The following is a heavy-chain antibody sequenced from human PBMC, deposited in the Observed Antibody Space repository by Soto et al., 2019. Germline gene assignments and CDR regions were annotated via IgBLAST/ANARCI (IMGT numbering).Heavy chain of an antibody. Sequence: SETLSLTCAVYGGSFSGYYWSWIRQPPGKGLEWIGEINHSGSTNYNPSLKSRVTISVDTSKNQFSLKLSSVTAADTAVYYCARLVTFHVYSSSWSFRPWFDPWGQGTLVTVSS. CDR3: ARLVTFHVYSSSWSFRPWFDP. CDR2: INHSGST. CDR1: GGSFSGYY. D-gene: IGHD6-13*01. V-gene: IGHV4-34*01. J-gene: IGHJ5*02.